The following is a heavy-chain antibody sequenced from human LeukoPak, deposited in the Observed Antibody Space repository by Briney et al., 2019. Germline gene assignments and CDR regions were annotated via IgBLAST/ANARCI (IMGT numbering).Heavy chain of an antibody. CDR2: INWNGGSM. J-gene: IGHJ6*03. V-gene: IGHV3-20*04. CDR1: GFTFDDYG. CDR3: ARDQLRYFDWGYYMDV. Sequence: PGGSLRLSCAASGFTFDDYGMSWVRQGPGKGLEWVSGINWNGGSMTYVDSVKGRFIISRDNAKNSLYLQMNSLRAEDTAVYYCARDQLRYFDWGYYMDVWGKGTTVTVSS. D-gene: IGHD3-9*01.